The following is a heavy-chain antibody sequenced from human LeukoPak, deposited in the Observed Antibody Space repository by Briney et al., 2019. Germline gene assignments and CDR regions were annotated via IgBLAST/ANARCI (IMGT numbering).Heavy chain of an antibody. CDR1: GFIFNSYG. Sequence: GGSLRLSCAASGFIFNSYGMHWVRQAPGKGLEWVAVIWYDGSKKYYADSVKGRFTISRDNSKNTLYLQMNSLRAEDTAVYCCAKGIGAAADSLHYWGQGTLVTVSS. CDR3: AKGIGAAADSLHY. J-gene: IGHJ4*02. D-gene: IGHD6-13*01. V-gene: IGHV3-33*06. CDR2: IWYDGSKK.